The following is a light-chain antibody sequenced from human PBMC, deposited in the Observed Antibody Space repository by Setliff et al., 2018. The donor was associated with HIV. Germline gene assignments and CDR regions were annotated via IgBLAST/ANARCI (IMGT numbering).Light chain of an antibody. V-gene: IGLV2-23*02. Sequence: LTQPASVSGSHGQSITISCTGTSSDVGGYNLVSWYQHHSGKAHKLMISEVSKRPSGVSNRFSGSRSGNTASLTIPGLQAEDEDDYYCCSYSVTITFYVFGTGTKVTVL. CDR3: CSYSVTITFYV. CDR1: SSDVGGYNL. CDR2: EVS. J-gene: IGLJ1*01.